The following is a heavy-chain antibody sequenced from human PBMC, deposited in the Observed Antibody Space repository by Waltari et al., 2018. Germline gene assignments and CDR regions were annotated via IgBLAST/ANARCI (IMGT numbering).Heavy chain of an antibody. Sequence: EVHLLESGGGLVQPGGSLRLSCAASGFNFRHYSMNWVRQAPGKGLEWVSAISGSGNSTYYADSVKGRFTISRDNSKNTLFLQMNSLRAEDTAVYYCAKDQEDIAAPGRFDYWGQGILVTVSS. CDR2: ISGSGNST. CDR1: GFNFRHYS. J-gene: IGHJ4*02. D-gene: IGHD6-13*01. V-gene: IGHV3-23*01. CDR3: AKDQEDIAAPGRFDY.